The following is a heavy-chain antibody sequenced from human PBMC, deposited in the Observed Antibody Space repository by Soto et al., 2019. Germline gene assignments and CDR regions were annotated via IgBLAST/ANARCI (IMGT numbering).Heavy chain of an antibody. V-gene: IGHV1-3*01. J-gene: IGHJ4*02. D-gene: IGHD3-9*01. CDR1: VYTFPRYA. Sequence: ASVKVSCKDSVYTFPRYAMNWVRQAPGQSPEWMGWINPGNGNTKYSQRFQGRVTITRDTSASTAYMELSSLTSEDTAVYSCARRGALTSYYYGYYFDYWGQGTLVTVSS. CDR3: ARRGALTSYYYGYYFDY. CDR2: INPGNGNT.